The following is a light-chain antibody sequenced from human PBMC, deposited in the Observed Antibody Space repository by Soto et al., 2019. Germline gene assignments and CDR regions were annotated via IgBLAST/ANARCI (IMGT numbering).Light chain of an antibody. J-gene: IGLJ2*01. Sequence: QSALTQSPSVSGAPGQRVTISCSGNSSNIGAGFDVHWYQQLPGAAPKLLIYASTNRPSGVPDRFSGSKSDTSASLAITGLQIDDEADYYCQSYDTGLTGHVLFGGGTKLTVL. CDR2: AST. V-gene: IGLV1-40*01. CDR3: QSYDTGLTGHVL. CDR1: SSNIGAGFD.